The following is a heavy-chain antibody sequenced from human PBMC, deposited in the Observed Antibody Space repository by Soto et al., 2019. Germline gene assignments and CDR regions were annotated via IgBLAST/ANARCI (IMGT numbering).Heavy chain of an antibody. CDR2: IIPIFGTA. Sequence: ASVKVSCKASGGTFSSYAISWVRQAPGQGLEWMGGIIPIFGTANYAQKFQGRVTITADESTSTAYMELSSLRSEDTAVYYCARDPLKDYGSXSYYTGDNYYYYYGMDVWGQGATVTVSS. CDR1: GGTFSSYA. D-gene: IGHD3-10*01. V-gene: IGHV1-69*13. J-gene: IGHJ6*02. CDR3: ARDPLKDYGSXSYYTGDNYYYYYGMDV.